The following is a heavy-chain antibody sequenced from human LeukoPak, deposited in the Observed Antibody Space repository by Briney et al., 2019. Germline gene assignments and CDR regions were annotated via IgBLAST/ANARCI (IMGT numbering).Heavy chain of an antibody. D-gene: IGHD3-22*01. CDR2: INHSGST. CDR3: ARTRTYYYDSRLAFDI. V-gene: IGHV4-39*07. J-gene: IGHJ3*02. CDR1: GGSISSTTYY. Sequence: SETLSLTCSVSGGSISSTTYYWGWIRQPPGKGLEWIGEINHSGSTNYNPSLKSRVTISVDTSKNQFSLKLSSVTAADTAVYYCARTRTYYYDSRLAFDIWGQGTMVTVSS.